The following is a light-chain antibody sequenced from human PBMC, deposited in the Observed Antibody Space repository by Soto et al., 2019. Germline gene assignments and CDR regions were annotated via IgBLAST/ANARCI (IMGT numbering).Light chain of an antibody. CDR1: SCVIAASNF. CDR3: SSYTANSVTLYV. Sequence: QSALAQPASVSGCPGQSITISCTGTSCVIAASNFVSWYQQRPGKAPKVMIYEVSNRPSGVSNRFSGSKSGTTASLTISGLQAEDEADYYCSSYTANSVTLYVFGTGTKVTVL. CDR2: EVS. V-gene: IGLV2-14*01. J-gene: IGLJ1*01.